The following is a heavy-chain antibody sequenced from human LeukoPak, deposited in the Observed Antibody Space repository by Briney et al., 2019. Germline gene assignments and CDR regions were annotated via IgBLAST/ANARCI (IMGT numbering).Heavy chain of an antibody. CDR1: GFTFSSYE. J-gene: IGHJ4*02. CDR2: ISSSGSTI. D-gene: IGHD1-1*01. Sequence: GGSLRLSCAASGFTFSSYEMNWVRQAPGKGLEWVSYISSSGSTIYYADSVKGRFTISRDNAKNSLFLQMNSLRAEDTAVYYCARDLGTLTDYWGQGTLVTLSS. CDR3: ARDLGTLTDY. V-gene: IGHV3-48*03.